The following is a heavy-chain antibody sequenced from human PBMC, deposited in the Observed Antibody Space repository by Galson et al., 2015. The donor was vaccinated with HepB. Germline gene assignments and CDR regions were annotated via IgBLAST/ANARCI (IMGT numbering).Heavy chain of an antibody. CDR1: GFTFSSSW. CDR2: IKKGGSEE. D-gene: IGHD6-19*01. V-gene: IGHV3-7*03. Sequence: SLRLSCAASGFTFSSSWMSWVRQAPGKGLEWVANIKKGGSEEYYVDSVRGRFTISRDNAKNSLYLQMNSLRAEDTAVYYCAREGGIAVAGTGYWGQGTLVTVSS. CDR3: AREGGIAVAGTGY. J-gene: IGHJ4*02.